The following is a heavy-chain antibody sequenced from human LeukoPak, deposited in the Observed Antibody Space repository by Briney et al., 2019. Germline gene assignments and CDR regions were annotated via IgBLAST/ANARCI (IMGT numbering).Heavy chain of an antibody. D-gene: IGHD3-10*01. J-gene: IGHJ4*02. Sequence: PSETLSLTCTVSGGSISSSSYYWGWIRQPPGKGLEWIGSIYYSGSTYYNPSLKSRVTISVDTTKNQFSLKLNSVTAADTAVYYCARGGYYYGYWGQGTLVSVSS. CDR3: ARGGYYYGY. CDR2: IYYSGST. V-gene: IGHV4-39*07. CDR1: GGSISSSSYY.